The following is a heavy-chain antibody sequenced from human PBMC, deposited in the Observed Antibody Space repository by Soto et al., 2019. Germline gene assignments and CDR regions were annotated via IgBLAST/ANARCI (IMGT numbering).Heavy chain of an antibody. CDR2: ISGSGGST. D-gene: IGHD2-2*01. CDR1: GFTFSSYA. V-gene: IGHV3-23*01. Sequence: GGSLRLSCAASGFTFSSYAMSWVRQAPGKGLEWVSAISGSGGSTYYADSVKGRFTISRDNSKNTLYLQMNSLRAEDTAVYYCAKDVVHRASLPRYLPEKIVVVPAAESHAFDIWGQGTMVTVSS. CDR3: AKDVVHRASLPRYLPEKIVVVPAAESHAFDI. J-gene: IGHJ3*02.